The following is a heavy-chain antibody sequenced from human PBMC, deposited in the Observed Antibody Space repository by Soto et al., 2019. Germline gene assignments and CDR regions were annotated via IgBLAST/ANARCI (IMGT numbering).Heavy chain of an antibody. CDR1: GGAFSGYY. Sequence: LSXTCAGYGGAFSGYYCSWIRQPPGKGLEWIGEINHSGSTNYNPSLKSRVTISVDTSKNQFSLKLSSVTAADTAVYYCARGGYDILTGYTDYWGQGTLVTVSS. D-gene: IGHD3-9*01. J-gene: IGHJ4*02. CDR2: INHSGST. CDR3: ARGGYDILTGYTDY. V-gene: IGHV4-34*01.